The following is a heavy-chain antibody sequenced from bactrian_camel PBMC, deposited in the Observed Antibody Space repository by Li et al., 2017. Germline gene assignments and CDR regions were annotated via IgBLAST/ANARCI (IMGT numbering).Heavy chain of an antibody. CDR2: INSGGGST. CDR3: AAFNGFPYSDPCGV. V-gene: IGHV3S40*01. D-gene: IGHD2*01. J-gene: IGHJ4*01. Sequence: VQLVESGGDLVQPGGSLRLSCVASGFTFSSYAMSWVRQAPGKGLEWVSSINSGGGSTHYADSVKGRFTISRDNAKNTVYLQLNSMKSEDMAMHYCAAFNGFPYSDPCGVWGQGTQVTVS. CDR1: GFTFSSYA.